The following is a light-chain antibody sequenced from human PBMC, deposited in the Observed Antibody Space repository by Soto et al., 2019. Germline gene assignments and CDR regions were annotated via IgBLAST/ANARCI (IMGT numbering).Light chain of an antibody. CDR3: SSYTSSSTLV. Sequence: QSVLTQPASVSGSLGQSITISCTGTSSDVGGYNYVSWYQQHPGKAPKLMIYDVSNRPSGVSNRFSGSKSGNTASLTISGLQAEDEADYYCSSYTSSSTLVFGTGTKVTVL. CDR2: DVS. V-gene: IGLV2-14*01. J-gene: IGLJ1*01. CDR1: SSDVGGYNY.